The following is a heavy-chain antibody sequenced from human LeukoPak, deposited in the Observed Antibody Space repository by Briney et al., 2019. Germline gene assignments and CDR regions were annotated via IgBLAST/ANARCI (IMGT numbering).Heavy chain of an antibody. CDR1: GYTFTGYY. Sequence: ASVKVSCKASGYTFTGYYMHWVRQAPGQGLEWMGWINPNSGGTNYAQKFQGRVTMTTDTSTSTAYMELRSLRSDDTAVYYCAKARDSWGFDYWGQGTLVTVSS. D-gene: IGHD6-13*01. CDR2: INPNSGGT. CDR3: AKARDSWGFDY. V-gene: IGHV1-2*02. J-gene: IGHJ4*02.